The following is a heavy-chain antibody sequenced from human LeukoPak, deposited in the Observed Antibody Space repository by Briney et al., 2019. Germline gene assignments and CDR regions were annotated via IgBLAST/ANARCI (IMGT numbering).Heavy chain of an antibody. J-gene: IGHJ4*02. D-gene: IGHD1-26*01. CDR2: INEDGSTT. CDR3: VRDLGGRSGH. Sequence: GGSLRLSCAASGFTFSSIWMHWVRQAPGKGLVWVSRINEDGSTTNYADSVKGRSTIFRDNAKNTLYLQMNSLRAEDTAVYYCVRDLGGRSGHWGQGTLVTVSS. V-gene: IGHV3-74*01. CDR1: GFTFSSIW.